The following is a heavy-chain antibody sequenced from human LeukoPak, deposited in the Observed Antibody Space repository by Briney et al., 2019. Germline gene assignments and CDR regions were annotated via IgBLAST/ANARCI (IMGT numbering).Heavy chain of an antibody. Sequence: ASVKVSCKASGGTFSSYAISWVRQAPGQGLEWMGGIIPIFGTANYAQKFQGRVTITADESTSTAYMELSSLRSEDTAVYYCARSKDSSGWLPPKYWGQGTLVTVSS. CDR3: ARSKDSSGWLPPKY. CDR2: IIPIFGTA. D-gene: IGHD6-19*01. CDR1: GGTFSSYA. V-gene: IGHV1-69*01. J-gene: IGHJ4*02.